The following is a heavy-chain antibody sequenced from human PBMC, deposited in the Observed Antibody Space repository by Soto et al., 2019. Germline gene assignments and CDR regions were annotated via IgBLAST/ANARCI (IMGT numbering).Heavy chain of an antibody. D-gene: IGHD3-3*01. CDR1: GGSSSSYY. Sequence: PSETLSLTCSVSGGSSSSYYWSWIRQPPGKGLEWIGYIYHSGSTNYNPSLKSRVTISLDTSKNQFSLKLSSVTAADTAVYYCARVTYYDFWSGYSNPYYYYGMDVWGQGTTVTVSS. CDR2: IYHSGST. CDR3: ARVTYYDFWSGYSNPYYYYGMDV. V-gene: IGHV4-59*01. J-gene: IGHJ6*02.